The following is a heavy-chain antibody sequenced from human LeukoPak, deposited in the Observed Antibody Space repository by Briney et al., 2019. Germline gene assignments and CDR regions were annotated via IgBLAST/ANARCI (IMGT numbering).Heavy chain of an antibody. CDR1: GYTFTGYY. D-gene: IGHD6-13*01. J-gene: IGHJ4*02. Sequence: ASVKISCKASGYTFTGYYMHWVRQAPGQGLEWMGWINPNRGGTNYAQKFQGRVTMTRDTSISTAYMELSRLRSDDTAVYYCARDRRQQLVLYPVYWGQGTLVTVSS. CDR3: ARDRRQQLVLYPVY. CDR2: INPNRGGT. V-gene: IGHV1-2*02.